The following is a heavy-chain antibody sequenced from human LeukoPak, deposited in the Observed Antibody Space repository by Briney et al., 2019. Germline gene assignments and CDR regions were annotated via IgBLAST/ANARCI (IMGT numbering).Heavy chain of an antibody. D-gene: IGHD3-22*01. CDR2: ISGYNGDR. CDR1: GFTFARYG. CDR3: VRDPSNSSGRYAYFDY. J-gene: IGHJ4*02. Sequence: ASVRLSCKTSGFTFARYGISWVRQAPRQGLEWMGWISGYNGDRNYAQKFQDRLTILTDTSTTTAYMELRSLRSDDTAVYYCVRDPSNSSGRYAYFDYWGQGALVTVSS. V-gene: IGHV1-18*01.